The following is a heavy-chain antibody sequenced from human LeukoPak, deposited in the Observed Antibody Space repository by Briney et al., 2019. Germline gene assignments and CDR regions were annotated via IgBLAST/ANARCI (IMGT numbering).Heavy chain of an antibody. CDR2: ISSSGSSI. CDR1: GFTFSDYY. Sequence: GGSLRLSCAASGFTFSDYYMSWIRQAPGKGLEWVSYISSSGSSIYYADSVKGRFTISRDNAKNSLYLQMNGLRAEDTAVYYCTRDFIGSWYNWFDPWGQGTLVTVSS. J-gene: IGHJ5*02. CDR3: TRDFIGSWYNWFDP. D-gene: IGHD2-15*01. V-gene: IGHV3-11*04.